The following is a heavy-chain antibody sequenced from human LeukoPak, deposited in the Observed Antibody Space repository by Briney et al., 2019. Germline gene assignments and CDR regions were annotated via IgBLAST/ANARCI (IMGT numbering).Heavy chain of an antibody. V-gene: IGHV3-53*01. D-gene: IGHD6-19*01. CDR1: GFTFSSYS. CDR3: ARGHSSGWYLFVGY. Sequence: PGGSLRLSCAASGFTFSSYSMNWVRQAPGKGLEWVSFIYSAGSTHYSDSVKGRFTISIDNSKNTLYLQMNSLRAEDTAVYYCARGHSSGWYLFVGYWGQGTLVTVSS. CDR2: IYSAGST. J-gene: IGHJ4*02.